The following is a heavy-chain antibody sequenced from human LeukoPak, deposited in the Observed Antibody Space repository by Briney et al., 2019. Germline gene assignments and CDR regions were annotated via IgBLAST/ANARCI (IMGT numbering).Heavy chain of an antibody. CDR3: ARALGRYQLPGGVYYFDS. Sequence: ASETLSLTCTVSGYSISSGYYWGWIRQPPGKGLEWIGSIYHSGSTYYNPSLKSRVTISVDTSKNQFSLKLSSVTAADTAVYYCARALGRYQLPGGVYYFDSRGQGTLVTVSS. D-gene: IGHD2-2*01. J-gene: IGHJ4*02. V-gene: IGHV4-38-2*02. CDR2: IYHSGST. CDR1: GYSISSGYY.